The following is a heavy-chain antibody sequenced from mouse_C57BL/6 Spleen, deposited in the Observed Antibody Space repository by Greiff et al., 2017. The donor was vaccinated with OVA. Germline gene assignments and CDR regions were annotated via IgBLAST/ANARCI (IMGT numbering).Heavy chain of an antibody. D-gene: IGHD1-1*01. CDR2: IDPANGNT. Sequence: EVKLQESVAELVRPGASVKLSCTASGFNIKNTYMHWVKQRPEQGLEWIGRIDPANGNTKYAPKFQGKATITADTSSNTAYLQLSSLTSEDTAIYYCARETYYYGSSFYWYFDVWGTGTTVTVSS. CDR3: ARETYYYGSSFYWYFDV. CDR1: GFNIKNTY. V-gene: IGHV14-3*01. J-gene: IGHJ1*03.